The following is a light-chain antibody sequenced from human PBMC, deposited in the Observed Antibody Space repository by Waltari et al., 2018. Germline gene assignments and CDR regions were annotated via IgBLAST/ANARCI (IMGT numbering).Light chain of an antibody. CDR1: GGSIAAYY. V-gene: IGLV6-57*02. CDR3: QSYGSGSHWV. J-gene: IGLJ3*02. CDR2: EDD. Sequence: NFMLTQPHSVSESPGKTVTISCTGSGGSIAAYYVQWYQQRPGSVPMTVLYEDDRRPPGVPGRFSGAVASSSNAASLTISGLETEDEADYYCQSYGSGSHWVFGGGTKLTVL.